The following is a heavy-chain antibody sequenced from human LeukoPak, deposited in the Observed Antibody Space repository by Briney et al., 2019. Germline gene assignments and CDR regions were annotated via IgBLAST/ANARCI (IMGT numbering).Heavy chain of an antibody. V-gene: IGHV1-2*02. D-gene: IGHD6-19*01. Sequence: ASVKVSCKASGYTFTGSYMHWVRQAPGQGPEWMGWINPNSGGTNYAQKFQGRVTMTRDTPLSTVYMELSRLRSDDTAVYYCATQATSGWHFSWGQGTLVTVSS. CDR1: GYTFTGSY. CDR3: ATQATSGWHFS. CDR2: INPNSGGT. J-gene: IGHJ5*02.